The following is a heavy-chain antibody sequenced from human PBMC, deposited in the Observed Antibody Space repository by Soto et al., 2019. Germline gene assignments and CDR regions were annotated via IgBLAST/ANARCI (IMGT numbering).Heavy chain of an antibody. J-gene: IGHJ6*02. CDR3: ARDGSGSYLLVYYYGMDV. CDR2: IIPIFGTA. Sequence: QVQLVQSGAEVKKPGSSVKVSCKASGGTFSSYAISWVRQAPGQGLEWMGGIIPIFGTANYAQKFQGRVTITADESTSTAYMELSSLISEDTAVYYCARDGSGSYLLVYYYGMDVWGQGTTVTVSS. D-gene: IGHD3-10*01. CDR1: GGTFSSYA. V-gene: IGHV1-69*12.